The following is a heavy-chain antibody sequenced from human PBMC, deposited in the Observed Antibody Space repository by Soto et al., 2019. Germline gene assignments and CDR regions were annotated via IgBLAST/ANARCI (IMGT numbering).Heavy chain of an antibody. J-gene: IGHJ3*02. Sequence: SVKVSCKASGFTFTSSAVQWVRQARGRRLEWIGWIVVGSGNTNYAQKFQERVTITRDMSTSTAYMELSSLRSEDTAVYYCAAEAVLRFLEWPVDAFDIWGQGTMVTVSS. D-gene: IGHD3-3*01. CDR2: IVVGSGNT. CDR1: GFTFTSSA. V-gene: IGHV1-58*01. CDR3: AAEAVLRFLEWPVDAFDI.